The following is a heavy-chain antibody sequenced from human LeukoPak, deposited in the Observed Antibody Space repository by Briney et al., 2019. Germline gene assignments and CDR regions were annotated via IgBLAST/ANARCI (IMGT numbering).Heavy chain of an antibody. CDR2: IYSGGST. Sequence: PGGSLRLSCAASGFTFSSNYMSWVRQAPGKGLEWVSVIYSGGSTYYADSVKGRFTISRDNSKNRLYLQMNSLRAEDTAVYYCASGSGSYRTPYYYMDVWGTGTTVTVSS. J-gene: IGHJ6*03. CDR1: GFTFSSNY. CDR3: ASGSGSYRTPYYYMDV. V-gene: IGHV3-53*01. D-gene: IGHD3-10*01.